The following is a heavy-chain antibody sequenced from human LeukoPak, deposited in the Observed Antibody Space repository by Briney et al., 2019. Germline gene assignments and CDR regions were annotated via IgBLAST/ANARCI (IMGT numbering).Heavy chain of an antibody. Sequence: PSETLSLTCAVYGGSFSGYYWSWIRQPPGKGLEWIGEINHSGSTNYNPSLKSRDTISVDTSKNQFSLKLSSVTAADTAVYYCASTPYPDSSGYYGDYWGQGTLVTVSS. CDR3: ASTPYPDSSGYYGDY. CDR2: INHSGST. V-gene: IGHV4-34*01. D-gene: IGHD3-22*01. J-gene: IGHJ4*02. CDR1: GGSFSGYY.